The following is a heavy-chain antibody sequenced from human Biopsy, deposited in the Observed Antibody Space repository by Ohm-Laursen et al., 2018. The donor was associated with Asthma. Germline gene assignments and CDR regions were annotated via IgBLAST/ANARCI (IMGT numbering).Heavy chain of an antibody. CDR1: GYNFISFA. CDR2: INAGNGNT. J-gene: IGHJ3*02. CDR3: ARTYFDFLTGQVHDAFAM. D-gene: IGHD3-9*01. V-gene: IGHV1-3*01. Sequence: SVKVSCKASGYNFISFAIHWVRQAPGQRLEWMGWINAGNGNTKYSQKFQGRVSITRDTSASTAYMDLSSLRSEDTAVYYCARTYFDFLTGQVHDAFAMWGQGTMVAVSS.